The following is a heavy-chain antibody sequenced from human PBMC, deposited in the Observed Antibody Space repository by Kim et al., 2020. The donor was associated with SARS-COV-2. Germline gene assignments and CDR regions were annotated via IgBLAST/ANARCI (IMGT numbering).Heavy chain of an antibody. CDR2: ISSYSGQT. CDR1: GYTFTSNS. D-gene: IGHD6-13*01. CDR3: ARDCGQQLVTGVFDD. J-gene: IGHJ4*02. V-gene: IGHV1-18*04. Sequence: ASVKVSCKTSGYTFTSNSVSWVRQAPGQGLEWMGWISSYSGQTNYAQKLQGRVTMTTDTSTSTAYMELRTLRSDDTAVYFCARDCGQQLVTGVFDDWGQGTLVTVSS.